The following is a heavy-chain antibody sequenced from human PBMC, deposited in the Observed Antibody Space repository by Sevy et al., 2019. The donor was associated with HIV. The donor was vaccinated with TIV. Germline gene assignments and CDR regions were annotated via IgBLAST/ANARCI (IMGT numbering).Heavy chain of an antibody. D-gene: IGHD3-3*01. V-gene: IGHV4-4*07. CDR3: ARDYHFWSGYFNWFDP. J-gene: IGHJ5*02. CDR1: GGSISSYY. CDR2: IYTSGST. Sequence: SETLSLTCTVSGGSISSYYWSWIRQPAGKGLEWIGRIYTSGSTNYNPSLKSRVTMSVDTSKNQFSLKLSSVTAADTAVYYCARDYHFWSGYFNWFDPWGQGTLVTVSS.